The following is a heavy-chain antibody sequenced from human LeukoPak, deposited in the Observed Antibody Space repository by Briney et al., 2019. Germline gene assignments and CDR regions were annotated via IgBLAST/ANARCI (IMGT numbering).Heavy chain of an antibody. D-gene: IGHD2/OR15-2a*01. CDR3: ATISQYALDF. CDR2: VAADGSET. CDR1: GFTFSSYW. Sequence: GGSLRLSCATSGFTFSSYWMSWVRQAPGKGPEWVANVAADGSETYYVDSVKGRFTISRDNTKNSLYLQLNSLRVDDTAIYYCATISQYALDFWGQGTLVTVSS. J-gene: IGHJ4*02. V-gene: IGHV3-7*01.